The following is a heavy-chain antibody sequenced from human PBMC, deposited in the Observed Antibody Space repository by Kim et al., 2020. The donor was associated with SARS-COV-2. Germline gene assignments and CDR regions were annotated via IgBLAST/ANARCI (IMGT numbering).Heavy chain of an antibody. V-gene: IGHV4-59*08. D-gene: IGHD5-18*01. Sequence: NYTPPLKSRVTISVDTSKNRFSLKLSSVTAADTAVYYCARHRGYSYGYDYWGQGTLVTVSS. CDR3: ARHRGYSYGYDY. J-gene: IGHJ4*02.